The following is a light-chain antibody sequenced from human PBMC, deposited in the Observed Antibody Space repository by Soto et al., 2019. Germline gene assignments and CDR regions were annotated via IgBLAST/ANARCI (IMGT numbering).Light chain of an antibody. CDR2: DAS. CDR1: QSISSW. CDR3: QQYNSYLGVT. Sequence: DIQMTQSPSTLSASVGDRVTITCRASQSISSWLAWYQQKPGKAPKLLIYDASSLESGVPSRFSGSGSGTEFTLTLSILQPDDFADYYCQQYNSYLGVTFGQGTKLEIK. J-gene: IGKJ2*01. V-gene: IGKV1-5*01.